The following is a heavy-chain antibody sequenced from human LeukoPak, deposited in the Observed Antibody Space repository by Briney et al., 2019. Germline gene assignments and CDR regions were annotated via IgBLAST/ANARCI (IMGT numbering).Heavy chain of an antibody. J-gene: IGHJ4*02. V-gene: IGHV4-38-2*01. Sequence: SETLSLTCGVSGFSISSGYYWGWIRQPPGKGLEWIGTIYHSGSTYYNPSLKSRVTISVDTSKNQFSLKLSSVAAADTAIYYCARVAPSTVVTPFQWGQGTLVTVSS. CDR2: IYHSGST. CDR3: ARVAPSTVVTPFQ. CDR1: GFSISSGYY. D-gene: IGHD4-23*01.